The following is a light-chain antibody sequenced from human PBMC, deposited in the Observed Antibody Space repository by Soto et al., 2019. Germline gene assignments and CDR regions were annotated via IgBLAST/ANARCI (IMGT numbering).Light chain of an antibody. Sequence: EIVMTQSPATLSVSPGERATLSCRASQTISTNLAWYQQKPGQAPRRLIYGASSRATGIPARFSGSGSGTEFTLAISSLQSGDFAVYYCQQYNNRPSWTFGQGTKVDIK. CDR3: QQYNNRPSWT. V-gene: IGKV3-15*01. CDR1: QTISTN. J-gene: IGKJ1*01. CDR2: GAS.